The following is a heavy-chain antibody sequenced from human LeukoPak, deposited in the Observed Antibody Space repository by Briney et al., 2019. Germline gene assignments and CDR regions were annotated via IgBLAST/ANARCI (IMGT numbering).Heavy chain of an antibody. CDR3: AKGFHGFDPQDY. CDR2: ISYDGSDK. D-gene: IGHD3-9*01. Sequence: PGGSLRLSCAASGFTFSSYSMNWVRQAPGKGLEWVAVISYDGSDKYYADSVKGRFTISRDNSKNTLYLQMNSLRAEDTAVYYCAKGFHGFDPQDYWGQGTLVTVSS. J-gene: IGHJ4*02. CDR1: GFTFSSYS. V-gene: IGHV3-30*18.